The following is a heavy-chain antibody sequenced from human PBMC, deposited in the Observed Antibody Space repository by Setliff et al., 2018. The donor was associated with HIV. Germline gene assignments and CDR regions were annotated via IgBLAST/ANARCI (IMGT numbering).Heavy chain of an antibody. Sequence: ASVKVSCKASGYTFTSYVMHWVRQAPGQRLEWMGWINAGNGNTKYSQKFQGRVTFTRDTSASTAYKELSSLRSEDTAVYYCARVYYYYYYYMDVWGKGTTVTVSS. CDR3: ARVYYYYYYYMDV. V-gene: IGHV1-3*01. CDR1: GYTFTSYV. J-gene: IGHJ6*03. CDR2: INAGNGNT.